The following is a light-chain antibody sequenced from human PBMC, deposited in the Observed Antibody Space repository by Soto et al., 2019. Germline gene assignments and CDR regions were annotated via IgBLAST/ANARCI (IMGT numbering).Light chain of an antibody. CDR3: QHYNEYPLT. CDR2: KAS. V-gene: IGKV1-5*03. Sequence: DIEMTQSPFTLSASVGDRVTITCRASQSISTNLAWYQQKPGKTPNLLIYKASTLQSGVPSRFSGSGFGTEFTLTVYILQPDDFATYFCQHYNEYPLTFGGGTKV. CDR1: QSISTN. J-gene: IGKJ4*01.